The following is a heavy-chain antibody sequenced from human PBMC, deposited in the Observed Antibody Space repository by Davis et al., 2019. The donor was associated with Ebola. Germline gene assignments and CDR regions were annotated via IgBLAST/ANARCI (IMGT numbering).Heavy chain of an antibody. V-gene: IGHV3-21*01. Sequence: GESLKISCSVSGFTFSDYGMNWVLQAPGTGLEWVSSISSTSNYIYYADSVEGRFTISRDNAKNSLYLQMNTLRAEDTAVYYCARVYSDKLRVGIDYYYGMDVWGQGTAVTVSS. CDR2: ISSTSNYI. J-gene: IGHJ6*02. D-gene: IGHD4-17*01. CDR3: ARVYSDKLRVGIDYYYGMDV. CDR1: GFTFSDYG.